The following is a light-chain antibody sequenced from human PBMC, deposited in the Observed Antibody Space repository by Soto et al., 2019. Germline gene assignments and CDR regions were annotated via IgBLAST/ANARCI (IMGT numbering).Light chain of an antibody. Sequence: EIVLTQSPATLSLSPGERATLSCRASQSVSSYLAWYQQKPGHAPRLLIYDASNRATGIPARFSGSGTGTDFALTISSRGPEDVAVYYCQQRSNWPPAITFGQGTRLEIK. CDR1: QSVSSY. V-gene: IGKV3-11*01. J-gene: IGKJ5*01. CDR2: DAS. CDR3: QQRSNWPPAIT.